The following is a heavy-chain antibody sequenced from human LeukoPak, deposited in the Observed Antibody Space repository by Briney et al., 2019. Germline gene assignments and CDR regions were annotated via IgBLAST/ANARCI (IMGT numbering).Heavy chain of an antibody. V-gene: IGHV3-23*01. CDR2: ISGSGGST. CDR1: GFTFSSYG. Sequence: PGGSLRLSCAASGFTFSSYGMHWVRQAPGKGLEWVSAISGSGGSTYYADSVKGRFTISRDNSKNTLYLQMNSLRAEDTAVYYCAKEPYDSSLYYFDYWGQGTLVTVSS. D-gene: IGHD3-22*01. J-gene: IGHJ4*02. CDR3: AKEPYDSSLYYFDY.